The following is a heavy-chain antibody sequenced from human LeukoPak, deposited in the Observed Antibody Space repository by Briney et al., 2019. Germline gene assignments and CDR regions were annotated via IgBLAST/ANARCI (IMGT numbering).Heavy chain of an antibody. Sequence: GGSLRLSCAASGFTFSSYSMNWVREAPGKGLEWVSYISSSSSTISYADSVKGRFTISRDNAKNSLFLQMNSLRAEDTAVYYCARIGWEPSPTYYYYYYYMDVWGKGTTVTVSS. CDR1: GFTFSSYS. V-gene: IGHV3-48*01. CDR3: ARIGWEPSPTYYYYYYYMDV. CDR2: ISSSSSTI. J-gene: IGHJ6*03. D-gene: IGHD1-26*01.